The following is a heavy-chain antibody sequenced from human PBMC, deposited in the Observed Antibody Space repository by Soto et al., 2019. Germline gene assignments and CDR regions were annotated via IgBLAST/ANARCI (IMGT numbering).Heavy chain of an antibody. CDR1: GGSISSGGYY. D-gene: IGHD5-12*01. Sequence: PSETLSLTCTVSGGSISSGGYYWSWIRQHPGKGLEWIGYIYYIGSTYYNPSLKSRVTISVDTSKNQFSLKLSSVTAADTAVYYCAMTGTSDSGLDYWGQGILVTVSS. CDR3: AMTGTSDSGLDY. V-gene: IGHV4-31*03. J-gene: IGHJ4*02. CDR2: IYYIGST.